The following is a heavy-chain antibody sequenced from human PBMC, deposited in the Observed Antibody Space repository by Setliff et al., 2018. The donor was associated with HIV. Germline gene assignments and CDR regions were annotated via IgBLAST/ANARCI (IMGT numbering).Heavy chain of an antibody. D-gene: IGHD3-22*01. Sequence: GGSLRLSCVASGSTLTGYSIIWVRQAPGKGLEWLAYITTSSALIHYADSVKGRFTVSRDNAKNSVYLQMNSLRPEDTAIYYCAKEVPYSNGFMYFDYWGQGTLVTVSS. CDR1: GSTLTGYS. J-gene: IGHJ4*02. CDR3: AKEVPYSNGFMYFDY. V-gene: IGHV3-48*01. CDR2: ITTSSALI.